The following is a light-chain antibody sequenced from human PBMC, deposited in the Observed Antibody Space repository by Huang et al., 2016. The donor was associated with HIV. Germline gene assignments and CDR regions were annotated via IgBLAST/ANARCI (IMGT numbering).Light chain of an antibody. J-gene: IGKJ1*01. Sequence: DIQMTQSPSTLSASVGDRVTITCRASQSISYWLAWYHQKPGKAPNLLIYKSSTLQSGVPSRFSGSGSGTEFTLTISSLQPDDFATYYCQQYNSYSWTFGQGTKVEIK. CDR2: KSS. CDR1: QSISYW. CDR3: QQYNSYSWT. V-gene: IGKV1-5*03.